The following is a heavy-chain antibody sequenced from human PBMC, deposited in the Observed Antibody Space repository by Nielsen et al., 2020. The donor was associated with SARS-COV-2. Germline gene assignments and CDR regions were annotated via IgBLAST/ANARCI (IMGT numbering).Heavy chain of an antibody. D-gene: IGHD6-13*01. CDR2: ISHSGST. J-gene: IGHJ6*03. V-gene: IGHV4-34*01. CDR3: ARVLGIAAAGLYYYYMDV. Sequence: SETLSLTCALYGGSFSGYYWSWIRQPPGKGLEWIGEISHSGSTNYNPSLKRRVTISVDTSKSQFSLKLSSVTAADTAVYYCARVLGIAAAGLYYYYMDVWGKGTTVTVSS. CDR1: GGSFSGYY.